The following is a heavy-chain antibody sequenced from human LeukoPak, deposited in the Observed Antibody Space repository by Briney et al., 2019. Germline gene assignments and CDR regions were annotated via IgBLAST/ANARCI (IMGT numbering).Heavy chain of an antibody. Sequence: GASVKVSCKASGYTFTGYYMHWVRQAPGQGLEWMGWINPNSGGTNYAQKFQGRVTMTRDTSISTAYMELRSLRSDDTALYYCARDSPYGGNSFDYWGQGTLVTVSS. CDR3: ARDSPYGGNSFDY. D-gene: IGHD4-23*01. J-gene: IGHJ4*02. CDR2: INPNSGGT. CDR1: GYTFTGYY. V-gene: IGHV1-2*02.